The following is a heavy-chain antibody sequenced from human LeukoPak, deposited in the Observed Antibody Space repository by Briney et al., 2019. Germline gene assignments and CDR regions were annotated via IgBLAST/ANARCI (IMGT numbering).Heavy chain of an antibody. J-gene: IGHJ4*02. D-gene: IGHD3-3*01. CDR3: AKGVRDYWSAYYRD. V-gene: IGHV3-23*01. CDR1: GFTFGSYA. CDR2: ISSSGGSP. Sequence: PGGSLRLSCAASGFTFGSYAMSWVRQAPGKGLEWVSGISSSGGSPYYTDSVKGRFTISRDNSKDTLYLQMTSLRAEDTAVYYCAKGVRDYWSAYYRDWGQGTLVTVSS.